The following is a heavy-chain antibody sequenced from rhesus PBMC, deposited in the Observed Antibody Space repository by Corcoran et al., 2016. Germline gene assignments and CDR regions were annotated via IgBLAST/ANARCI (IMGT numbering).Heavy chain of an antibody. V-gene: IGHV4S14*01. D-gene: IGHD3-3*01. CDR3: ARWGLQYLDWFSDY. CDR1: GGSISGYYY. Sequence: QVQLQESGPGLVKPSETLSLTCAVSGGSISGYYYWSWIRQPPGKGLEWIGSIYGSVGSNYLNPSLKSRVTLAVDTSKNQFSLTLSSVNDADTAVYYCARWGLQYLDWFSDYWGQGVLVTVSS. J-gene: IGHJ4*01. CDR2: IYGSVGSN.